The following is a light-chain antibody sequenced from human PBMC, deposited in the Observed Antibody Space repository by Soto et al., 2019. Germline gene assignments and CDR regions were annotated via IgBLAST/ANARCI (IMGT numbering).Light chain of an antibody. CDR2: DAS. V-gene: IGKV3D-11*02. CDR3: QQRSNWWT. Sequence: IGWTPSPATLSLYPRERAPLSCRASQSVSSYLAWYQQKPGQARRLLIYDASNGAAGIPARFSGSGAGTDFTLTISSLEPEDFAVYYCQQRSNWWTVGQGAKVAIK. CDR1: QSVSSY. J-gene: IGKJ1*01.